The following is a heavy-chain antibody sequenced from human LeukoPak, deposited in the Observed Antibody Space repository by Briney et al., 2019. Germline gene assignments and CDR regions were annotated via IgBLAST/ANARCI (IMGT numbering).Heavy chain of an antibody. CDR1: GGSITTTKY. D-gene: IGHD6-25*01. J-gene: IGHJ4*02. CDR2: ISLSGHT. CDR3: SRESGPFSPFAH. Sequence: PSETLSLTCGGSGGSITTTKYGSWVRQPPGQGLEWIGEISLSGHTNYNPSLRSRVTMSLDESKNHLSLILATVTASDTAIYYCSRESGPFSPFAHWRQGTLVTVTS. V-gene: IGHV4-4*02.